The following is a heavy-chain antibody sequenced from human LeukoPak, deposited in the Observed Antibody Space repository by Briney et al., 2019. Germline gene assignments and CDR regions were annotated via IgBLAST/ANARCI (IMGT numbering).Heavy chain of an antibody. V-gene: IGHV1-24*01. CDR2: FDPEDGET. D-gene: IGHD2-15*01. J-gene: IGHJ5*02. Sequence: ASVKVSCKVSGYTLTELSMHWVRQAPGKGLEWMGGFDPEDGETIYAQKFQGRVTMTEDTSTDTAYMELSSLRSEDTAVYYCATVFGCSGGSCYSSTHNWFDPWGQGTLATVSS. CDR3: ATVFGCSGGSCYSSTHNWFDP. CDR1: GYTLTELS.